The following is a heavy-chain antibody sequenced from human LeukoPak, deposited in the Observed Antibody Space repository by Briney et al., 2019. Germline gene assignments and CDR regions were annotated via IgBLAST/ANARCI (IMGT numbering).Heavy chain of an antibody. CDR1: GGTFSSYA. CDR2: IIPILGIA. D-gene: IGHD2-15*01. Sequence: SVKVSCKASGGTFSSYAISWVRQAPGQGLEWMGRIIPILGIANYAQKFQGRVTITADKSTSTAYMELSSLRSEDTAVYYCAGGWDCSGGSCYSGFDYWGQGTLVTVSS. J-gene: IGHJ4*02. V-gene: IGHV1-69*04. CDR3: AGGWDCSGGSCYSGFDY.